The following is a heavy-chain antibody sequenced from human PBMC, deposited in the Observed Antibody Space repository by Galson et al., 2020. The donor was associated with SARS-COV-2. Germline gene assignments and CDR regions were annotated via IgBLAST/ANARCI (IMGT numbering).Heavy chain of an antibody. Sequence: GSLRLSCAASGFTFNNYALIWVRQAPGKGLEWVSGINAGGFSTDYGDSVKGRFTVSRDNSNNTLYLQMSSLRDDDTAVYYCARASGTSYLGYFDCWGQGALVTVSS. CDR2: INAGGFST. CDR3: ARASGTSYLGYFDC. V-gene: IGHV3-23*03. CDR1: GFTFNNYA. D-gene: IGHD3-16*01. J-gene: IGHJ4*02.